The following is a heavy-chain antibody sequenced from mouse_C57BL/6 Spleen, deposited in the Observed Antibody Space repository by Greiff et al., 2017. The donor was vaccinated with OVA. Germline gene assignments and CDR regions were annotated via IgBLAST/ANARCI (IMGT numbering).Heavy chain of an antibody. CDR1: GFSLTSYG. V-gene: IGHV2-5*01. CDR2: IWRGGST. Sequence: VMLVESGPGLVQPSQSLSITCTVSGFSLTSYGVHWVRQSPGKGLEWLGVIWRGGSTDYNAAFMSRLSITKDNSKSQVFFKMNSLQADDTAIYYCAKNSGYYGSSYYAMDYWGQGTSVTVSS. J-gene: IGHJ4*01. CDR3: AKNSGYYGSSYYAMDY. D-gene: IGHD1-1*01.